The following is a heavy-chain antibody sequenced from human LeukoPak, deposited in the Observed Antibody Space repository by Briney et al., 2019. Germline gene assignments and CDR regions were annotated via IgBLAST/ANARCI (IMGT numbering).Heavy chain of an antibody. CDR1: GYSYTIFD. V-gene: IGHV1-8*01. D-gene: IGHD3-3*01. Sequence: ASVQVSCKTSGYSYTIFDINWVRQAPGQGLEFVGWMNPRTGDTVYAQKFQGRVTMTRDASIGTAYMELSRLTSEDTAVYYCAKGAIFGGAPRAYGLDVWGQGTTVTVSS. CDR2: MNPRTGDT. J-gene: IGHJ6*02. CDR3: AKGAIFGGAPRAYGLDV.